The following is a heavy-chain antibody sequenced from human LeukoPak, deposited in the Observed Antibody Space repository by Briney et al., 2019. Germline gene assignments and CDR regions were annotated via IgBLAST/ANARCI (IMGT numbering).Heavy chain of an antibody. J-gene: IGHJ4*02. D-gene: IGHD3-10*01. CDR2: FYHSGST. V-gene: IGHV4-4*02. Sequence: SGTLSLTCADSRGSPTRTNRWTWFRQPPGKELNRIGQFYHSGSTNYNPSPKSRVTISVDKSKNQFALKLSSVTAADTAVYYCAREGYYYGSGKGEFDYWAQGTLVSVSS. CDR3: AREGYYYGSGKGEFDY. CDR1: RGSPTRTNR.